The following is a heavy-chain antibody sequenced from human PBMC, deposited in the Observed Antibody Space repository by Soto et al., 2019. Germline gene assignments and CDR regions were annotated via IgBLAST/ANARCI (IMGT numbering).Heavy chain of an antibody. J-gene: IGHJ6*02. Sequence: GSLRLSCAASGFTLSNAWMNWVRQAPGKGLEWVGRIKSKTDGGTTDYAAPVKGRFTISRDDSKNTLYLQMNSLKTEDTAVYYCTTDTRVGGGWFGELIGHVWYYYGMDVWGQGTTVTVSS. D-gene: IGHD3-10*01. V-gene: IGHV3-15*07. CDR1: GFTLSNAW. CDR2: IKSKTDGGTT. CDR3: TTDTRVGGGWFGELIGHVWYYYGMDV.